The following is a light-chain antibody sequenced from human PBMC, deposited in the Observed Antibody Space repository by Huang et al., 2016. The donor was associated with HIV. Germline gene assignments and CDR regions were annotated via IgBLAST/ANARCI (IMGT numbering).Light chain of an antibody. V-gene: IGKV3-15*01. J-gene: IGKJ2*01. CDR1: QSVSSK. Sequence: EIVMTQSPATLSLSPGERATLSCRASQSVSSKLAWYQQKAGQAPRLLVHGASTRATGIPARFSGSGSGTKFTLTISSLQSEDFAVYYCQQYNNWSPYTFGQGTKLEIK. CDR2: GAS. CDR3: QQYNNWSPYT.